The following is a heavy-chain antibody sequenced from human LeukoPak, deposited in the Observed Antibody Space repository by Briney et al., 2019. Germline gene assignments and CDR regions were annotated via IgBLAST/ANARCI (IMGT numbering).Heavy chain of an antibody. J-gene: IGHJ3*02. CDR2: IYFSGSP. D-gene: IGHD1-1*01. V-gene: IGHV4-59*12. CDR3: AREGTESQTVAFDI. CDR1: GGSISSYY. Sequence: SETLSLTCSVSGGSISSYYWSWIRQPPGKGLEWIGLIYFSGSPKYNPSLKSRVTISVDTSKNQFSLKLTSVTAADTAVYYCAREGTESQTVAFDIWGQGTMVTVSS.